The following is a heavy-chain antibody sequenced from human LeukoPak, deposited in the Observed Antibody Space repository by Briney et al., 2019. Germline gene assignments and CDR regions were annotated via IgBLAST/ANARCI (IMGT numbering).Heavy chain of an antibody. CDR1: GFTFSSHD. D-gene: IGHD2-8*01. Sequence: QPGGSLRLSCAASGFTFSSHDMNWVRQAPGKGLEWVSYINTNGRTIQYADSVKGRFTISRDNAKNSLYLQMNSLRAEDTAVYCCASGDNIVLYHDGMDVWGQGTTVTVSS. V-gene: IGHV3-48*03. CDR2: INTNGRTI. CDR3: ASGDNIVLYHDGMDV. J-gene: IGHJ6*02.